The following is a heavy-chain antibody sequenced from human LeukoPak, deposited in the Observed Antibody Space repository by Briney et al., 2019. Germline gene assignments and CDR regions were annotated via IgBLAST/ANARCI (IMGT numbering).Heavy chain of an antibody. CDR3: ARVGVVPAAIPDGFDI. CDR2: IWYDGSNK. V-gene: IGHV3-33*01. D-gene: IGHD2-2*01. CDR1: GFTFSSYG. J-gene: IGHJ3*02. Sequence: GRSLRLSCAASGFTFSSYGMHWVRQAPGKGLEWVAVIWYDGSNKYYADSVKGRFTISRDNSKNTLYLQMNSLRAEDTAVYYCARVGVVPAAIPDGFDIWGQGTMVTVSS.